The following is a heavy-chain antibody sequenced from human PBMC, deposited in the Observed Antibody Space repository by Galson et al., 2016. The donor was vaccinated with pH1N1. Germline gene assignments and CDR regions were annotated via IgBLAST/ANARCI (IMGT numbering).Heavy chain of an antibody. CDR2: ISWNSGSI. CDR1: GFTFDDYA. Sequence: SLRLSCAASGFTFDDYAMHWVRQAPGKGLEWVSGISWNSGSIGYADSVKGRFTISRDSAKNSLYLQMNSLRAEDTAVYYCARAIAAAGSLWGQGTMVTVSS. CDR3: ARAIAAAGSL. V-gene: IGHV3-9*01. D-gene: IGHD6-13*01. J-gene: IGHJ4*02.